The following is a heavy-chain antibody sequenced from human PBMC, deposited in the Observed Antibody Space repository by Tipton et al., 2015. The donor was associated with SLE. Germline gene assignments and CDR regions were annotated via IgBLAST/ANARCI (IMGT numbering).Heavy chain of an antibody. CDR1: GDSVSSTSYY. V-gene: IGHV4-39*01. CDR2: IYYSGST. CDR3: ATYVKGVGGRGY. J-gene: IGHJ4*02. D-gene: IGHD3-10*02. Sequence: TLSLTCAVSGDSVSSTSYYWGWVRHAPGKGLEWIGTIYYSGSTYYNPSLKSRVTLSMDLSKNQFSLRLKSVTAADTGVYFCATYVKGVGGRGYWGQGTLVTVSS.